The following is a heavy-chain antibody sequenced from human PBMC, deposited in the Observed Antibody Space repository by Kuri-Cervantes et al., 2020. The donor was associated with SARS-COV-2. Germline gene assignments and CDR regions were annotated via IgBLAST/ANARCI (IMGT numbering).Heavy chain of an antibody. D-gene: IGHD6-13*01. CDR3: ARDDGGAAGQESIFDY. V-gene: IGHV1-69*13. CDR1: GDTFNSHT. CDR2: IVPIFGTP. J-gene: IGHJ4*02. Sequence: SVKVSCKASGDTFNSHTNNWVRQAPGQGVEWMGVIVPIFGTPDYAQKFQGRVTITADTSIAYMELFSLRSDDTAVYYCARDDGGAAGQESIFDYWGQGTLVTVSS.